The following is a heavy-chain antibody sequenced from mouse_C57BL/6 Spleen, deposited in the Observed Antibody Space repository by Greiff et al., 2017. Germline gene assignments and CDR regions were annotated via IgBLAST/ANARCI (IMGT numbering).Heavy chain of an antibody. CDR1: GYTFTGYW. CDR3: GRRGYYGSSWYFDV. V-gene: IGHV1-9*01. Sequence: VQLMESGAELMKPGASVKLSCKATGYTFTGYWIEWVKQRPGHGLEWIGEILPGSGGTNYNEKFKGKATVTADTSSNTAYMQLSSLTTEDSAIYYCGRRGYYGSSWYFDVWGTATAVAVSS. D-gene: IGHD1-1*01. CDR2: ILPGSGGT. J-gene: IGHJ1*03.